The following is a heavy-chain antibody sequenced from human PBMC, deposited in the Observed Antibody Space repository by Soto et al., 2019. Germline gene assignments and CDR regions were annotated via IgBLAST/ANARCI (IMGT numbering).Heavy chain of an antibody. D-gene: IGHD4-17*01. V-gene: IGHV4-31*02. CDR2: IYYTGST. CDR3: ARQEYGDYVFLDY. Sequence: WTWIRQYPGKGLEWVGYIYYTGSTYYNPSLTRRVMMSLDTSKNQFSLKLSSVTAADTAVYYCARQEYGDYVFLDYWGQGTLVTVSS. J-gene: IGHJ4*02.